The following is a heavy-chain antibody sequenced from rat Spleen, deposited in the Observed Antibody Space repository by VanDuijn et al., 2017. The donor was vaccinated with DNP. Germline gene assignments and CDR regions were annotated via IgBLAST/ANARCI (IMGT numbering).Heavy chain of an antibody. CDR3: ARHEDYSSYIYALDA. D-gene: IGHD1-2*01. J-gene: IGHJ4*01. Sequence: EVQLVESGGGLVQPGRSLTLSCAVSGFTFSNHGMAWVRQAPTKGLEWVASISTGGGITYYRDSVKGRFTISRDDAKNTQYLQMDSLRSEDTATYYCARHEDYSSYIYALDAWGQGTSVTVSS. CDR1: GFTFSNHG. CDR2: ISTGGGIT. V-gene: IGHV5S13*01.